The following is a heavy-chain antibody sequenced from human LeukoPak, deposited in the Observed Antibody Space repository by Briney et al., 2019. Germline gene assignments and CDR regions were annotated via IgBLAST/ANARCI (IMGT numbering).Heavy chain of an antibody. CDR2: IYYSGST. D-gene: IGHD3-9*01. V-gene: IGHV4-59*01. CDR1: GDSISSYY. CDR3: ARARGLDSAFDY. J-gene: IGHJ4*02. Sequence: SETLSLTCTVSGDSISSYYRSWIRQPPGKGLEWIGYIYYSGSTNYNPSLKSRVTISVDTSKNHFSLKLSSVTAADTAVYYCARARGLDSAFDYWGQGTLVTVSS.